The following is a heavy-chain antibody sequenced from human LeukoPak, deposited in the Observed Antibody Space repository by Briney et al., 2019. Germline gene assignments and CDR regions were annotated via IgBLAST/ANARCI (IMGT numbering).Heavy chain of an antibody. Sequence: GPSVKVSCKASGYTFTGYYMHWVRQAPGQGLEWMGWINPNSGGTNYAQKFQGRVTMTRDTSISTAYMELSRLRSDDTAVYYCARDFASGWYSPTYFDYWGQGTLVTVSS. D-gene: IGHD6-19*01. CDR3: ARDFASGWYSPTYFDY. CDR1: GYTFTGYY. J-gene: IGHJ4*02. V-gene: IGHV1-2*02. CDR2: INPNSGGT.